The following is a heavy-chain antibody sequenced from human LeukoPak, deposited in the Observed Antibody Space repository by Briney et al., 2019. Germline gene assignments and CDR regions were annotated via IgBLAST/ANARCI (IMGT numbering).Heavy chain of an antibody. CDR3: ARVRIDSSGWYSDY. V-gene: IGHV4-34*01. D-gene: IGHD6-19*01. CDR2: INHSGST. Sequence: SETLSLTCAVYGGSFSGYYWSWIRQPPGKGLEWIGEINHSGSTNYNPSLKSRVTISVDTSKNQFSLKLSSVTAADTAVYYCARVRIDSSGWYSDYWGQGTLVTVSS. CDR1: GGSFSGYY. J-gene: IGHJ4*02.